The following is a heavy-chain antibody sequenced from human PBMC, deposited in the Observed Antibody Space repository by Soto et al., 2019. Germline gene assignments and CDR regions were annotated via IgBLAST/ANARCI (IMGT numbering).Heavy chain of an antibody. CDR1: GYTFTSYY. Sequence: VASVTVSCKASGYTFTSYYMHWVRQAPGQGLEWMGIINPSGGSTSYAQKFQGRVTMTRDTSTGTVYMELSSLRSEDTAVYYCARFLYYDFWSGYLNPAYYYGMDVWGQGTTVTVSS. CDR2: INPSGGST. D-gene: IGHD3-3*01. CDR3: ARFLYYDFWSGYLNPAYYYGMDV. V-gene: IGHV1-46*01. J-gene: IGHJ6*02.